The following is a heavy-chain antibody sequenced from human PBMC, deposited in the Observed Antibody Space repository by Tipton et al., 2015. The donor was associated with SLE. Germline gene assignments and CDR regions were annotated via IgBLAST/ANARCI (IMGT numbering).Heavy chain of an antibody. CDR3: ARDRISMDV. CDR1: GGSISSYY. Sequence: LRLSCTVSGGSISSYYWSWIRQPPGKGLEWIGYIYYSGSTNYNPSLKSRVTISVDTSKNQFSLKLSSVTAADTAVYYCARDRISMDVWGKGTTVTVSS. CDR2: IYYSGST. J-gene: IGHJ6*03. D-gene: IGHD2-15*01. V-gene: IGHV4-59*01.